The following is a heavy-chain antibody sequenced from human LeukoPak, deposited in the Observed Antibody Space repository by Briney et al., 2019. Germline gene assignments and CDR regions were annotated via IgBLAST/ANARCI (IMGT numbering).Heavy chain of an antibody. CDR2: ITSSSIQI. CDR3: ARVMMGATVTTFHYYCMDV. D-gene: IGHD4-11*01. J-gene: IGHJ6*03. V-gene: IGHV3-21*01. CDR1: GFTFRHYS. Sequence: PGGSLRLSCAACGFTFRHYSIDGVRQAPGKGLERVASITSSSIQIYYEDSVKGRFTISRDNAKNELYLQMNRLRAEDTAIYYCARVMMGATVTTFHYYCMDVGRVATTVSVPS.